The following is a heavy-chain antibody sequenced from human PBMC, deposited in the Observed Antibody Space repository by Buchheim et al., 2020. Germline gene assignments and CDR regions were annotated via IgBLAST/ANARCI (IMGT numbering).Heavy chain of an antibody. D-gene: IGHD5-18*01. V-gene: IGHV4-34*01. CDR3: ARGFGYSYGYPSHYYYYGMDV. J-gene: IGHJ6*02. CDR1: GGSFSGYY. CDR2: INHSGST. Sequence: QVQLQQWGAGLLKPSETLSLTCAVYGGSFSGYYWSWIRQPPGKGLEWIGEINHSGSTNYNPSLKSRVTISVDTSKNQFSLKLSSVTAADTAVYYCARGFGYSYGYPSHYYYYGMDVWGQGTT.